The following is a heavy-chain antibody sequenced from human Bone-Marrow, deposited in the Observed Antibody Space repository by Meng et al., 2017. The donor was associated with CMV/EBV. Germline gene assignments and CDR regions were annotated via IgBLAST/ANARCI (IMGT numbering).Heavy chain of an antibody. V-gene: IGHV3-43*01. Sequence: EVQLVESGGDVVQSGGFLRLSCTGSGFTFDDYTMHWVRQAPGKGLEWVSLFSWDDDSTYYADSVKGRFTISRDNSRNSLYLQMNSLRTEDSAFYYCVKENGKLANQEGFGSWGPGTLVTVSS. J-gene: IGHJ1*01. CDR1: GFTFDDYT. CDR3: VKENGKLANQEGFGS. D-gene: IGHD1-26*01. CDR2: FSWDDDST.